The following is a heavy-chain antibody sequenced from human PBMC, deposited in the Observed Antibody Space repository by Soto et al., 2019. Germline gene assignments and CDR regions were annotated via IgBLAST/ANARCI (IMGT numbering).Heavy chain of an antibody. V-gene: IGHV1-18*01. CDR2: ISAYNGNT. J-gene: IGHJ4*02. CDR1: GGTFSSYT. Sequence: ASVKVSCTASGGTFSSYTISWVRQAPGQGLEWMGWISAYNGNTNYAQKLQGRVTMTTDTSTSTAYMELRSLRSDDTAVYYCARNERGVRPVDYWGQGTLVTVSS. CDR3: ARNERGVRPVDY. D-gene: IGHD1-1*01.